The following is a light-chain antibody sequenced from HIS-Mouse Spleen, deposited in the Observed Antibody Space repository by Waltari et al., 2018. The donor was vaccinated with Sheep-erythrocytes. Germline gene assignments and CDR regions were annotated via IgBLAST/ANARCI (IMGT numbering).Light chain of an antibody. Sequence: QSALTQPASVSGSPGQSITISCTGTRSDVGRYNLFSWVQQHPGKAPKLMIYEGSKRPSGVSNRFSGSKSGNTASLTISGLQAEDEADYYCCSYAGSSTFHVVFGGGTKLTVL. CDR2: EGS. V-gene: IGLV2-23*03. CDR3: CSYAGSSTFHVV. CDR1: RSDVGRYNL. J-gene: IGLJ2*01.